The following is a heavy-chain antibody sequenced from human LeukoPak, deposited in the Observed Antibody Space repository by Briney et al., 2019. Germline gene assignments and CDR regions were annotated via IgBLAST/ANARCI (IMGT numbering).Heavy chain of an antibody. CDR3: ARVGSNQWLDY. J-gene: IGHJ4*02. CDR1: GFTFSSHG. CDR2: IWYDGSNK. D-gene: IGHD6-19*01. V-gene: IGHV3-33*01. Sequence: GGSLRLSCAASGFTFSSHGMHWVRQSPGKGLEWVAVIWYDGSNKYYADSVKGRFTISRDNAKNLLYLLMDTLRAEDTAVYYCARVGSNQWLDYWGQGILVTVSS.